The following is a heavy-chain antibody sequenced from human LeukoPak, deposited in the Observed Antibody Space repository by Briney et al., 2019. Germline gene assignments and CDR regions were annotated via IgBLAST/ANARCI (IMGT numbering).Heavy chain of an antibody. Sequence: KPSGTLSLTCTVSGGSISSYYWSWIRQPAGKGLEWIGRIYTSGSTNYNPSLKSRVTMSVDTSKNQFSLKLSSVTAADTAVYYCARERLFYYSNYLFDYWGQGTLVTVSS. CDR2: IYTSGST. J-gene: IGHJ4*02. CDR1: GGSISSYY. CDR3: ARERLFYYSNYLFDY. D-gene: IGHD4-11*01. V-gene: IGHV4-4*07.